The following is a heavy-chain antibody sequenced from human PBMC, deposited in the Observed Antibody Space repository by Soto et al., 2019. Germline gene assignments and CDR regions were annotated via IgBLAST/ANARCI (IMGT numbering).Heavy chain of an antibody. D-gene: IGHD7-27*01. CDR3: ARDGLGRGSGWVDP. CDR2: INPDSGYT. Sequence: ASVKVSCKASGYNFTSYDISWVRQATGQGPEWMGWINPDSGYTGYAQKFQGRVTMTRDTSTNTAYMELSSLTSEDTAVYYCARDGLGRGSGWVDPWGQGTLVTVSS. J-gene: IGHJ5*02. V-gene: IGHV1-8*01. CDR1: GYNFTSYD.